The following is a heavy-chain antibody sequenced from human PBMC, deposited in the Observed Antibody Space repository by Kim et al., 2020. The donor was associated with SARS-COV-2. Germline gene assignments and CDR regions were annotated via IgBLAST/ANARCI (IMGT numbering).Heavy chain of an antibody. Sequence: TNTNRSLKGRVTITVDTSKNQFSLELSSVTAADTAVYYCARSRVPTPFDYWGQGTLVTVSS. J-gene: IGHJ4*02. CDR2: T. CDR3: ARSRVPTPFDY. V-gene: IGHV4-39*01.